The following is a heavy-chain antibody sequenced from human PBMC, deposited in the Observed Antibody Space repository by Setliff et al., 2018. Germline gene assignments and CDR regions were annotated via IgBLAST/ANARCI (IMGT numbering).Heavy chain of an antibody. CDR1: GGSISSGSYY. CDR2: IYTSGST. Sequence: TLSLTCPVSGGSISSGSYYWSWIRQPAGKGLEWIGHIYTSGSTNYNPSLKSRVTISADTSKNQFSLKLSSVTAADTAVYYCASYRQDVNYWGQGTLVTVSS. J-gene: IGHJ4*02. CDR3: ASYRQDVNY. V-gene: IGHV4-61*09. D-gene: IGHD4-4*01.